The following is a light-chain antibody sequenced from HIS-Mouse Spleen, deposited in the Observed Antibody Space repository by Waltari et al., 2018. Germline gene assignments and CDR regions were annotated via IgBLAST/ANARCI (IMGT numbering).Light chain of an antibody. CDR1: ALPTKY. CDR3: YSTDSSGNHRV. Sequence: SYELTQPPSVSVSPGQPARITCSVDALPTKYAYWYQQKSGQAPVLVIYEDSKRPSGIPERFSGSSSGTMATLTISGAQVEDEADYYCYSTDSSGNHRVFGGGTKLTVL. CDR2: EDS. V-gene: IGLV3-10*01. J-gene: IGLJ2*01.